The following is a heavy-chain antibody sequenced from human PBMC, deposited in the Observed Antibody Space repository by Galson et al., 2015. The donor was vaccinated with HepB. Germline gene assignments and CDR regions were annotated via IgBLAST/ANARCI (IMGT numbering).Heavy chain of an antibody. CDR1: GFTFSNAW. Sequence: SLRLSCAASGFTFSNAWMSWVRQAPGKGLEWVGRIKSKTDGGTTDYAAPVKGRFTISRDDSKNTLYLQMNSLKTEDTAVYCCTTIIKFPRITMVRGPIYYYGMDVWGQGTTVTVSS. D-gene: IGHD3-10*01. V-gene: IGHV3-15*01. CDR3: TTIIKFPRITMVRGPIYYYGMDV. J-gene: IGHJ6*02. CDR2: IKSKTDGGTT.